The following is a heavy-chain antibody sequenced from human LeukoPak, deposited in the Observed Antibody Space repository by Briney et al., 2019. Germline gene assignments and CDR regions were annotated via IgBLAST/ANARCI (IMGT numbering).Heavy chain of an antibody. Sequence: PGGSLRLFCAASGFTFSSYAVSWVRQAPGKGLEWVSAISGSGGSTYYADSVKGRFTISRDNSKNTLYLQMNSLRAEDTAVYYCARVCSSTSCPHDAFDIWGQGTMVTVSS. J-gene: IGHJ3*02. CDR1: GFTFSSYA. CDR3: ARVCSSTSCPHDAFDI. D-gene: IGHD2-2*01. V-gene: IGHV3-23*01. CDR2: ISGSGGST.